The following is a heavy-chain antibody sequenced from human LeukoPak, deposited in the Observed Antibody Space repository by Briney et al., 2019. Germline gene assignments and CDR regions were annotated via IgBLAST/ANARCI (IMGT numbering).Heavy chain of an antibody. CDR1: GDSVSRNSTA. Sequence: SQTLSLTCAISGDSVSRNSTAWNWISQSPSRGLEWLGRTYYRSKWYNDYAVSVKSRITINPDTSKNQFSLQLNSVTPEDTAVYYCVREEKSDYFDYWGQGTLVTVSS. CDR2: TYYRSKWYN. CDR3: VREEKSDYFDY. J-gene: IGHJ4*02. V-gene: IGHV6-1*01.